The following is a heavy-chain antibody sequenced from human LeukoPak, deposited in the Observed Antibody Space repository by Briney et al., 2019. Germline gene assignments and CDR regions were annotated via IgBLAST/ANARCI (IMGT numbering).Heavy chain of an antibody. V-gene: IGHV3-30*18. CDR1: GFTFSSYW. CDR2: ISYDGSNK. CDR3: TKDRERIAVAGRTDYYGMDV. Sequence: GGSLRLSCAASGFTFSSYWMNWARQAPGKGLEWVAVISYDGSNKYYADSVKGRFTISRDNSKNTLYLQMSSLRAEDTAVYYYTKDRERIAVAGRTDYYGMDVWGQGTTVTVSS. J-gene: IGHJ6*02. D-gene: IGHD6-19*01.